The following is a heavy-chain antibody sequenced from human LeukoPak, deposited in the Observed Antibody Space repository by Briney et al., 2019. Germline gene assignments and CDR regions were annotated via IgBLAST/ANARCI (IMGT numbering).Heavy chain of an antibody. D-gene: IGHD5-18*01. J-gene: IGHJ4*02. CDR2: ISYDGSNK. V-gene: IGHV3-30-3*01. CDR1: GFTFSSYA. CDR3: ANSLTAMVTSLHY. Sequence: GGSLRLSCAASGFTFSSYAMLWVRQAPGKGLEWVAVISYDGSNKYYADSVKGRFTISRDNSKHTLYLQMNSLRAEDTAVYYCANSLTAMVTSLHYWGQGTLVTVSS.